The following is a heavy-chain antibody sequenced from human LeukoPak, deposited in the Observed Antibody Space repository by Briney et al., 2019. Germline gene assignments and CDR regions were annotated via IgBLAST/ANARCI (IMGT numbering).Heavy chain of an antibody. Sequence: SETLSLPCAVSGYSISSGYFWGWIRQPPGKGLEWVANIYHSGSSHCNPSLKSRVTISVDTSKNQFSLRLTSVTAADTAVYYCVRAPTTGFGEIFDYWGQGILVTVSS. CDR2: IYHSGSS. CDR3: VRAPTTGFGEIFDY. D-gene: IGHD3-10*01. V-gene: IGHV4-38-2*01. J-gene: IGHJ4*02. CDR1: GYSISSGYF.